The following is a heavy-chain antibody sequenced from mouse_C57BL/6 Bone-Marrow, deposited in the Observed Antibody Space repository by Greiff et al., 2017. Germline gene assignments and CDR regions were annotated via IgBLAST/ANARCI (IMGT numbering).Heavy chain of an antibody. CDR2: IYPGSGST. CDR3: AREDYYGSSYWYFDV. Sequence: QVQLQQPGAELVKPGASVKMSCKASGYTFTSYWITWVKQRPGQGLEWIGDIYPGSGSTNYNEKLKSKATLTVDTSSSTAYMQLSSLPSEDSSVYYCAREDYYGSSYWYFDVWGTGTTVTVAT. CDR1: GYTFTSYW. V-gene: IGHV1-55*01. D-gene: IGHD1-1*01. J-gene: IGHJ1*03.